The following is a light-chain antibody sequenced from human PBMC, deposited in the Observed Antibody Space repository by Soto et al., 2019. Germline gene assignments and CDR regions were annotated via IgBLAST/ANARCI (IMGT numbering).Light chain of an antibody. J-gene: IGLJ2*01. CDR1: SSDVGGYNY. Sequence: QSALTQPASVSGSPGQSITISCTGTSSDVGGYNYVSWYQQHPGKAPKLMIYDVSNRPSGVSNRFSGSKSSNTASLTISGLQAEDEADYCCSSYTSSSTLVFGGGTKLTVL. V-gene: IGLV2-14*01. CDR2: DVS. CDR3: SSYTSSSTLV.